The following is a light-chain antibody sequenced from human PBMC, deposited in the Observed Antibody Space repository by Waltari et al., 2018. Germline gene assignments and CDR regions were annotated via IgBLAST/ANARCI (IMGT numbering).Light chain of an antibody. V-gene: IGKV1-9*01. CDR3: LHLNSYPYT. CDR1: QGIGSH. Sequence: DIRLTQSPSFLSASVGDKVTITCRASQGIGSHLSWYQQDPGKAPKLLIYAASILQGGVPSRFSGSGSGTEFALTISGLQPEDFATYFCLHLNSYPYTFGGGTKVDIK. J-gene: IGKJ4*01. CDR2: AAS.